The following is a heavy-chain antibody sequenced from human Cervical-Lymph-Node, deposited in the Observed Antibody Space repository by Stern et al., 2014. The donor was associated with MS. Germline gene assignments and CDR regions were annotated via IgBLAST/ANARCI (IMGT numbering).Heavy chain of an antibody. CDR2: INPNSGGT. CDR1: GYSFTGYD. Sequence: QLVQSGAEVKKPGASVKVSCKASGYSFTGYDMHWVRQAPGQGLEWMGRINPNSGGTNYEQKFEGRVTMTRDTSINTAYMELSSLRSDDTAVYYCATVGTSDYWGQGTLVTVSS. CDR3: ATVGTSDY. J-gene: IGHJ4*02. V-gene: IGHV1-2*06.